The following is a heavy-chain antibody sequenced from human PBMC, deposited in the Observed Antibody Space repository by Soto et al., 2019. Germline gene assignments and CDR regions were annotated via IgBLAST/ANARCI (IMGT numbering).Heavy chain of an antibody. Sequence: GGSLRLSCAASGFTFSSYGMHWVRQAPGKGLEWVAVISYDGSNKYYADSVKGRFTISRDNSKNTLYLQMNSLRAEDTAVYYCAKGVPTAYYYDSSGYPWWFDPWGQGTLVTVSS. V-gene: IGHV3-30*18. CDR1: GFTFSSYG. CDR2: ISYDGSNK. D-gene: IGHD3-22*01. J-gene: IGHJ5*02. CDR3: AKGVPTAYYYDSSGYPWWFDP.